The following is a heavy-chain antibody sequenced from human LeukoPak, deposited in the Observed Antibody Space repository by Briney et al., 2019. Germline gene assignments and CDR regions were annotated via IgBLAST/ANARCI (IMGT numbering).Heavy chain of an antibody. D-gene: IGHD3-9*01. V-gene: IGHV3-23*01. CDR2: IGSNGGST. CDR3: AKWGDYDVLTGYYDSDY. Sequence: GGSLRLSCAASGFNFNIFAMTWVRQVPGKGLQWVSSIGSNGGSTYYADSVKGRFTVSRDNPKNTLYLQMNSLSAEDTAIYYCAKWGDYDVLTGYYDSDYWGQGTLVTVSS. J-gene: IGHJ4*02. CDR1: GFNFNIFA.